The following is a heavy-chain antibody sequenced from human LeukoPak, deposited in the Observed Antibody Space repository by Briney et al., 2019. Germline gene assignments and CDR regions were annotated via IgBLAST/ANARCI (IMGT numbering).Heavy chain of an antibody. Sequence: GGSLRLSCAASGFTFSSYGMHWVRQAPGKGLEWVSAISGSGGSTYYADSVKGRFTISRDNSKNTLYLQMNSLRAEDTAVYYCAKAPQRYCSGGSCLNFDYWGQGTLVTVSS. J-gene: IGHJ4*02. CDR1: GFTFSSYG. CDR3: AKAPQRYCSGGSCLNFDY. D-gene: IGHD2-15*01. V-gene: IGHV3-23*01. CDR2: ISGSGGST.